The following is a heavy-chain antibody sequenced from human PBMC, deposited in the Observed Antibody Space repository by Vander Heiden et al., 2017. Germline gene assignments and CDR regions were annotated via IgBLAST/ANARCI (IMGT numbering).Heavy chain of an antibody. CDR3: ARGAGYRSGLDY. D-gene: IGHD6-19*01. CDR2: IGTGGDT. V-gene: IGHV3-13*01. CDR1: GFTFSRYD. J-gene: IGHJ4*02. Sequence: EVPLVESVGGFVQSGGWLRASGSAPGFTFSRYDMLWVRRAIGKSLEWVSAIGTGGDTYEPGAVKGRFTISRENAKKTLYLKMKSGRAWDTAVYYFARGAGYRSGLDYWGQGTMVTVCS.